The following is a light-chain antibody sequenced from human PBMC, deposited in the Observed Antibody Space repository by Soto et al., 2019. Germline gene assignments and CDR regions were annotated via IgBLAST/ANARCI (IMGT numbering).Light chain of an antibody. CDR2: AAS. J-gene: IGKJ5*01. CDR3: QQTDTLPST. Sequence: DLQMTHSPSSLSAAVLYRVTKTCRASQVMSSWLAWYQQKPGKAPKLLIFAASTLQSGVPSRFSGSGSRTDFTLTITSLQPEDIGTYYCQQTDTLPSTFGQGTRLETK. CDR1: QVMSSW. V-gene: IGKV1D-12*01.